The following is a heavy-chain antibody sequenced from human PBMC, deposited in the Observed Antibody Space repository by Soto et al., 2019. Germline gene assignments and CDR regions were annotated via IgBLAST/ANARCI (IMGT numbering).Heavy chain of an antibody. J-gene: IGHJ5*02. D-gene: IGHD1-20*01. Sequence: QITLKESGPTLVKPTQTLTLTCTFSGFSISTSGVGVGWIRQPPGKALEWLAVIYWDDDKRYSPSLNSRLTITKDTTKNQAVLTMTNMDPVDTATYFCAHRRPWSSNWNSGWFDPWGHGTLVTVSS. CDR2: IYWDDDK. CDR1: GFSISTSGVG. V-gene: IGHV2-5*02. CDR3: AHRRPWSSNWNSGWFDP.